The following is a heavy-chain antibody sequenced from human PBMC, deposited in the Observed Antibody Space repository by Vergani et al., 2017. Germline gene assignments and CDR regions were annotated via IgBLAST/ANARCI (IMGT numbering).Heavy chain of an antibody. CDR2: IIPIFGTA. D-gene: IGHD6-6*01. Sequence: QVQLVQSGAEVKKPGSSVKVSCKASGGTFSSYAISWVRQAPGQGLEWMGGIIPIFGTANYAQKFQGRVTITADESMSTAYMELSSLRSEDTAVYYCARGEGIAARLTSYYDYYYMDFWGKGTTVTVSS. J-gene: IGHJ6*03. CDR3: ARGEGIAARLTSYYDYYYMDF. CDR1: GGTFSSYA. V-gene: IGHV1-69*01.